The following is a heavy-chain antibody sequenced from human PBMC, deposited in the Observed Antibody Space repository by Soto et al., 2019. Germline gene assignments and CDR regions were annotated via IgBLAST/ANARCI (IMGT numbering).Heavy chain of an antibody. CDR1: GYTFTSHV. J-gene: IGHJ4*02. Sequence: ASVKVSCKASGYTFTSHVINWVLQAPGQGLEWVGWISPYSGYTHSAQKFHGRLTLTTDTAASTAYMELRILRSADTALYYCAREASVLIPAAQPSSFDSWGQGTLVTVSS. V-gene: IGHV1-18*04. D-gene: IGHD2-2*01. CDR3: AREASVLIPAAQPSSFDS. CDR2: ISPYSGYT.